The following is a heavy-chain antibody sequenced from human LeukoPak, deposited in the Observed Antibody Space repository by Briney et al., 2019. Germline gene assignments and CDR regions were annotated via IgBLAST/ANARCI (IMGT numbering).Heavy chain of an antibody. CDR1: GGAFSSYA. V-gene: IGHV1-69*04. CDR3: ARDRSSGGPYYYYGMDV. Sequence: SVKVSCKASGGAFSSYAISWVRQAPGQGLEWMGRIIPIFGIANYAQKFQGRVTITADKSTSTAYMELSSLRSEDTAVYYCARDRSSGGPYYYYGMDVWGQGTTVTVSS. J-gene: IGHJ6*02. CDR2: IIPIFGIA. D-gene: IGHD6-19*01.